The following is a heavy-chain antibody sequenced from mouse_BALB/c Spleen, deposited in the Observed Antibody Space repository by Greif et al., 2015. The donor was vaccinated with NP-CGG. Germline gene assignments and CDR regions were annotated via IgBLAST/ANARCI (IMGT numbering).Heavy chain of an antibody. D-gene: IGHD1-1*01. V-gene: IGHV5-4*02. J-gene: IGHJ3*01. CDR2: ISDGGSYT. CDR3: ARGVTTVEAY. Sequence: EVKVVESGGGLVKPGGSLKLSCAASGFTFSDYYMYWVRQTPEKRLEWVATISDGGSYTYYPDSVKGRFTISRDNAKSNLYLQMSSLKSEDTAMYYCARGVTTVEAYWGQGTLVTVSA. CDR1: GFTFSDYY.